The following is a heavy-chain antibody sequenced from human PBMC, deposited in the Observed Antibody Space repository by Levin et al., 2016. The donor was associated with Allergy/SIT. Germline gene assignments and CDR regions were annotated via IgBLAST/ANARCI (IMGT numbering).Heavy chain of an antibody. D-gene: IGHD7-27*01. V-gene: IGHV1-8*01. CDR3: AGNHNWGNWFDP. CDR2: MNPNSGNT. J-gene: IGHJ5*02. Sequence: WVRQAPGQGLEWMGWMNPNSGNTGYAQKFQGRVTMTRNTSISTAYMELSSLRSEDTAVYYCAGNHNWGNWFDPWGQGTLVTVSS.